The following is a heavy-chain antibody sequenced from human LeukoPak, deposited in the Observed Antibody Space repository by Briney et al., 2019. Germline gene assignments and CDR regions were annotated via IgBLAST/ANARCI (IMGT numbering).Heavy chain of an antibody. D-gene: IGHD4-17*01. CDR1: TFSSYA. V-gene: IGHV4-39*01. J-gene: IGHJ4*02. CDR3: ARHGRLAVRTSSFDY. Sequence: TFSSYAMSWIRQPPGKGLEWIGSIYYSGSTYYNPSLKSRVTISVDTSKNQFSLKLSSVTAADTAVYYCARHGRLAVRTSSFDYWGQGTLVTVSS. CDR2: IYYSGST.